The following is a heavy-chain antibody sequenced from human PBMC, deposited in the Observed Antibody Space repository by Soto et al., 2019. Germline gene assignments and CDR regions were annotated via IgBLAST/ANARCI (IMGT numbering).Heavy chain of an antibody. V-gene: IGHV4-39*01. CDR3: ARLHSYSPNCVPLDP. D-gene: IGHD1-1*01. CDR1: GGSIRDDTYY. J-gene: IGHJ5*02. CDR2: IYYSGTS. Sequence: QLQLQESGPGLVKPSETLSLTCTVSGGSIRDDTYYWGWIRQPPGKGLEWIGSIYYSGTSSYNPSLKSRVTMSVATSNKQFSLRLSSVTAADTAVYYCARLHSYSPNCVPLDPWGQGTLVIVSS.